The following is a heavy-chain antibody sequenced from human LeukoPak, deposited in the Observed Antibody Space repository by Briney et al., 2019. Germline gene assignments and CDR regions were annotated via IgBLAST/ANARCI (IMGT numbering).Heavy chain of an antibody. V-gene: IGHV3-48*04. D-gene: IGHD3-22*01. J-gene: IGHJ4*02. CDR1: GFTFSSYA. CDR3: VREGSYYDSSGYYYVYYFDY. CDR2: ISSSSDTI. Sequence: PGGSLRLSCAASGFTFSSYAMSWVRQAPGKGLEWVSHISSSSDTIFYADSVKGRFTISRDDAKNSLYLQMNSLRAEDTAVYYCVREGSYYDSSGYYYVYYFDYWGQGTLVTVSS.